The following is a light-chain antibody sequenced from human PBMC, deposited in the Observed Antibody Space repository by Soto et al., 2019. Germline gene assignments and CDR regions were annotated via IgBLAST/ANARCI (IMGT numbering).Light chain of an antibody. CDR3: CSYAAITTPVI. CDR2: EVS. CDR1: SSDVGNYNL. J-gene: IGLJ2*01. Sequence: QSALTQPASVSGSPGQSITISCTGTSSDVGNYNLVSWYQQLPGKAPKLMIYEVSKRPSGVSNRFSGSKSGNTASLTISGLQTEDEADYFCCSYAAITTPVIFGGGTKLTVL. V-gene: IGLV2-23*02.